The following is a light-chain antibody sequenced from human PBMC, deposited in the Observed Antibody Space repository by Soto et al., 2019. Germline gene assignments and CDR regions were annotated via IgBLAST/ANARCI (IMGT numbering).Light chain of an antibody. V-gene: IGLV1-47*01. CDR1: SSNIGSNY. CDR3: AAWDDSLSAFYV. J-gene: IGLJ1*01. CDR2: RNN. Sequence: QSVLTQRPSASGTPGQRVTISCSGSSSNIGSNYVYWYQQLPGTAPKLLIYRNNQRPSGVPDRFSGSKSGTSASLAISGLRSEDEADYYCAAWDDSLSAFYVFGTGTRSPS.